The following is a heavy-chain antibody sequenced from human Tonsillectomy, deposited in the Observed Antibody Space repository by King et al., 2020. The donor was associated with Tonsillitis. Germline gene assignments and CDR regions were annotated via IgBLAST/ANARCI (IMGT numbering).Heavy chain of an antibody. CDR2: IYYSGST. Sequence: QLQLQESGPGLVKPSETLSLTCTVSGGSMSSSSYYWGWIRQPPGKGLEWIGSIYYSGSTYNNPSLKSRVTISVDTSRKQFSLKLSAVTAADTAVYYCARTRSYADHEYWSQGTLVTVSS. J-gene: IGHJ4*02. D-gene: IGHD5-24*01. CDR1: GGSMSSSSYY. CDR3: ARTRSYADHEY. V-gene: IGHV4-39*01.